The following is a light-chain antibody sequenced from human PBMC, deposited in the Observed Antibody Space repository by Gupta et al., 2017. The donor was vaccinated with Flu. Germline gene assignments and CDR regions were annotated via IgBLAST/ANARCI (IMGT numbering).Light chain of an antibody. V-gene: IGKV3-11*01. CDR1: ENVNNH. CDR3: QQRHYPCT. CDR2: DAS. Sequence: ETVLNHSPDTLPLSPGERATLYCRANENVNNHLAWYQLRPGQPPKLLNYDASQRATGFPPWFSGSGSDTAFSLTSTGLEHDDFAFYYCQQRHYPCTFGHGTKVEIK. J-gene: IGKJ1*01.